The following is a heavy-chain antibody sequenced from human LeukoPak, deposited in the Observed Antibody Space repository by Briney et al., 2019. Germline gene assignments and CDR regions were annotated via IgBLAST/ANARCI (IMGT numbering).Heavy chain of an antibody. D-gene: IGHD3-22*01. CDR2: IYYSGST. Sequence: SETLSLTCAVYGGSFSGYYWSWIRQPPGKGLEWIGYIYYSGSTNYDPSLKSRVTVSVDTSKNQFSLKLSSVTAADTAVYYCARNYYDSSGYYATYWYFDLWGRGTLVTVSS. CDR3: ARNYYDSSGYYATYWYFDL. J-gene: IGHJ2*01. V-gene: IGHV4-59*01. CDR1: GGSFSGYY.